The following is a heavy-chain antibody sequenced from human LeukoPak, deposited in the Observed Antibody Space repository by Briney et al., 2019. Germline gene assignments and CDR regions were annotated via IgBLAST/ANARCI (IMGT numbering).Heavy chain of an antibody. CDR2: IYYSGRT. J-gene: IGHJ4*02. D-gene: IGHD2-15*01. V-gene: IGHV4-39*02. CDR1: TGSISSSSYD. Sequence: SETLSLTCTVSTGSISSSSYDWGWIREPPGKGLEWIGSIYYSGRTYYNPSLKSRVTISVEKSKNQFSLKLSSVTAADTAVYYCARDTHLDYWGQGTLVTVSA. CDR3: ARDTHLDY.